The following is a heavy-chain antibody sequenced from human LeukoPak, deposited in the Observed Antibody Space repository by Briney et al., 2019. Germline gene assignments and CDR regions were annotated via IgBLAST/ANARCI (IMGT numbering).Heavy chain of an antibody. J-gene: IGHJ4*02. D-gene: IGHD6-13*01. CDR1: GFTFSSYW. CDR2: IKQDGSEK. V-gene: IGHV3-7*01. CDR3: ARQPYSSRWYGGDY. Sequence: PGGSLRLSCAASGFTFSSYWMSWVRQAPGKGLEWVANIKQDGSEKYYVDSVKGRFTISRDNAKNSLYLQMNSLRAEDTAVYYCARQPYSSRWYGGDYWGQGTLVTVSS.